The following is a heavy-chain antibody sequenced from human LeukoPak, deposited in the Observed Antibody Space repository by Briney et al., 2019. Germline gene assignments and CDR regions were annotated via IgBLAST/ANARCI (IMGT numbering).Heavy chain of an antibody. CDR1: GYTLTGYY. J-gene: IGHJ4*02. CDR3: ARGEGDPVGANSDFHY. V-gene: IGHV1-2*02. Sequence: ASVKVSCKASGYTLTGYYIHWVRQAPGQGLEWMGWINPNSGGTNYAQKFQGRVTMTRDTSITTSYMELSRLTSDDTAVYYCARGEGDPVGANSDFHYWGRGTLVTVSS. D-gene: IGHD1-26*01. CDR2: INPNSGGT.